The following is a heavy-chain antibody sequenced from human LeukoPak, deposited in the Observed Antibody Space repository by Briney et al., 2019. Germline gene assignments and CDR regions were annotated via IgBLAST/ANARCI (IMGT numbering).Heavy chain of an antibody. V-gene: IGHV3-30*18. CDR2: ISYDGSNK. Sequence: GGPLRLSCAASGFTFSSYGMHWVRQAPGKGLEWVAVISYDGSNKYYADSVKGRFTISRDNSKNTLYLQMNSLRAEDTAVYYCAKVPYSGSSTPFDYWGQGTLVTVSS. CDR1: GFTFSSYG. D-gene: IGHD1-26*01. CDR3: AKVPYSGSSTPFDY. J-gene: IGHJ4*02.